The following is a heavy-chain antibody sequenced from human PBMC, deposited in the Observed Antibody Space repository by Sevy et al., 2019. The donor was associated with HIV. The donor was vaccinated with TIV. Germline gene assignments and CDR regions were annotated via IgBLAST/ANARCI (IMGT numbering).Heavy chain of an antibody. CDR2: VSGSGGKR. J-gene: IGHJ3*01. V-gene: IGHV3-23*01. Sequence: GESLKISCAAFGFTFSNYGMTWVRQAPGKGLEWVSSVSGSGGKRYNADSVKGRFTISRDNSKNTLYLQMNSLRAEDTAVYYCARRGNYYGDAFDFWGQGTVVTVSS. CDR1: GFTFSNYG. CDR3: ARRGNYYGDAFDF. D-gene: IGHD3-10*01.